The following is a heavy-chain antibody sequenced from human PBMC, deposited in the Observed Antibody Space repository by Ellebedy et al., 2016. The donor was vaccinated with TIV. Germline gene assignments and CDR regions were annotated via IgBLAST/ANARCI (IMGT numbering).Heavy chain of an antibody. Sequence: GESLKISCAASGFTFSNAWMSWVRQAPGKGLEWVGRIKSKTDGGTTDYTAPVKGRFTISRDDSKNTLYLQMNSLKTEDTAVYYCTYYFHASGLPGASIDYWGQGTLVTVSS. V-gene: IGHV3-15*01. CDR3: TYYFHASGLPGASIDY. D-gene: IGHD2/OR15-2a*01. J-gene: IGHJ4*02. CDR1: GFTFSNAW. CDR2: IKSKTDGGTT.